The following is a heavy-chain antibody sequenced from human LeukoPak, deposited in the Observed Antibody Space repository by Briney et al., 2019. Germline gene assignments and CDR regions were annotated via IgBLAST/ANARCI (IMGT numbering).Heavy chain of an antibody. CDR1: GFPFNTYE. J-gene: IGHJ4*02. CDR3: ARSEKYFDH. Sequence: PGGSLRLSCAASGFPFNTYEMNWFRQAPGKGLEWVSYISTSGRIIYYADSVKGRFTISRDNAKNSLYLQMDRLRAEDTALYLCARSEKYFDHWGQGTLVTVSS. V-gene: IGHV3-48*03. CDR2: ISTSGRII.